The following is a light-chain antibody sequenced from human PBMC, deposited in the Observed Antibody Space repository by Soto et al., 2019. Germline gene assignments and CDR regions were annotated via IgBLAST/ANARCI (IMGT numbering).Light chain of an antibody. J-gene: IGKJ2*01. Sequence: DIPMTQSPSTLSASVGDRVTITCRASQSLDSFLAWYQQKPGRAPKLLIYTASVLETVVPSRFSGSGSETEFFLTISSLQPDDFATYYCQQYRYYSTFGQGPKLDIK. CDR3: QQYRYYST. CDR2: TAS. V-gene: IGKV1-5*03. CDR1: QSLDSF.